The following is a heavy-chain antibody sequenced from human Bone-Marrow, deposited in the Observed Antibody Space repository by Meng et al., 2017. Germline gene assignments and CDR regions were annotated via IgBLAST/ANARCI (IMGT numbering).Heavy chain of an antibody. J-gene: IGHJ5*02. D-gene: IGHD6-13*01. CDR3: ARDNTDSSSWYWGRGPNNWFDP. Sequence: GESLKISCAASGFTFSSYGMHWVRQAPGKGLEWVAVIWYDGSNKYYADSVKGRFTISRDNSKNTLYLQMNSLRAEDTAVYYCARDNTDSSSWYWGRGPNNWFDPWGHGNRV. V-gene: IGHV3-33*01. CDR2: IWYDGSNK. CDR1: GFTFSSYG.